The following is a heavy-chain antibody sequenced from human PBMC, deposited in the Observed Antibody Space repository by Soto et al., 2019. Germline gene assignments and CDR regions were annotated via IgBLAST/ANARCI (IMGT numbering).Heavy chain of an antibody. D-gene: IGHD5-12*01. CDR3: ARDSGSGSTYTFIDY. J-gene: IGHJ4*02. CDR2: ISSSSSYT. Sequence: QVQLVESGGGLVKPGGSLRLSCAASGFTFSDYYMSWIRQAPGKGLEWVSYISSSSSYTNYADSVKGRFTISRDNAKNSLDLQMNSMRAEDTAVYYCARDSGSGSTYTFIDYWGQGTLVTVSS. CDR1: GFTFSDYY. V-gene: IGHV3-11*05.